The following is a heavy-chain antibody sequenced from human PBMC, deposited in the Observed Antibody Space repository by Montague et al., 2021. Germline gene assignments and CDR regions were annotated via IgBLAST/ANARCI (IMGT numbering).Heavy chain of an antibody. D-gene: IGHD2-8*01. J-gene: IGHJ5*02. Sequence: SETLSLTCTVSGGSISRSSYYWGWIRQPPGKGLEWIGSIYSSGNTYYNPSLKSRVTISADTSKNQFSLKLSFVTAADTAVYYCTRPGGYCTNDTCYFWFDPWGQGILVTVSS. CDR1: GGSISRSSYY. CDR3: TRPGGYCTNDTCYFWFDP. CDR2: IYSSGNT. V-gene: IGHV4-39*01.